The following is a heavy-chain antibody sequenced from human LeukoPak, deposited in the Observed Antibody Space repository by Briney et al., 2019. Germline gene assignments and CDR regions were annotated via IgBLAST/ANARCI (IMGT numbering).Heavy chain of an antibody. D-gene: IGHD6-13*01. CDR3: ARGRSSWYRKFDY. V-gene: IGHV4-34*01. CDR2: INHSGST. Sequence: SETLSLTCAVYGGSFSGYYWSWIRQPPGKGLEWIGEINHSGSTNYNPSLKSRVTISVDTSKNQFSLKLSSVTAADTAVYYCARGRSSWYRKFDYWGQGTLVTVSS. J-gene: IGHJ4*02. CDR1: GGSFSGYY.